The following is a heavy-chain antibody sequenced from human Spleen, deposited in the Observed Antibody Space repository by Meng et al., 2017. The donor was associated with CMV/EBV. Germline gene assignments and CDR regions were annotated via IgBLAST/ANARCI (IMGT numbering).Heavy chain of an antibody. CDR2: ISAYNGNT. Sequence: ASVKVSCKASGYTFTSYGISWVRQAPGQGLEWMGWISAYNGNTNYAQKLQGRVTMTTETSTSTAYMELRSLRSDDTAVYSCARDGSAIGYDFWSGYFHPNWFDPWGQGTLVTVSS. V-gene: IGHV1-18*01. J-gene: IGHJ5*02. D-gene: IGHD3-3*01. CDR3: ARDGSAIGYDFWSGYFHPNWFDP. CDR1: GYTFTSYG.